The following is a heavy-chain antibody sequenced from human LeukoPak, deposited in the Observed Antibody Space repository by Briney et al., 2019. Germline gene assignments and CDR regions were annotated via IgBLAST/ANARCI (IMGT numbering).Heavy chain of an antibody. CDR1: GFTFSSYS. J-gene: IGHJ1*01. Sequence: GGSLRLSCAASGFTFSSYSMNWVRQAPGKGLEWVSSISSSSNYIYYADSVKGRFTISRDNAKNSLYLQMNSLRAEDTAVYYCARRGYSYGQEYFQHWGQGTLVTVSS. D-gene: IGHD5-18*01. CDR3: ARRGYSYGQEYFQH. CDR2: ISSSSNYI. V-gene: IGHV3-21*01.